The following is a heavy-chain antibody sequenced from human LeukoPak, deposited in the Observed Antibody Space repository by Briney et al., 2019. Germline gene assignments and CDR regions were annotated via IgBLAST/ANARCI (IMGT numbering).Heavy chain of an antibody. CDR1: GYTFTSYG. J-gene: IGHJ4*02. CDR2: ISAYNGNT. CDR3: ARDSGENYVWGSYSGERFAY. Sequence: GASVKVSCKASGYTFTSYGISWVRQAPGQGLEWMGWISAYNGNTNYAQKLRGRVTMTTDTSTRTAYMELRSLRSDDTAVYYCARDSGENYVWGSYSGERFAYWGQGTLVTVSS. V-gene: IGHV1-18*01. D-gene: IGHD3-16*01.